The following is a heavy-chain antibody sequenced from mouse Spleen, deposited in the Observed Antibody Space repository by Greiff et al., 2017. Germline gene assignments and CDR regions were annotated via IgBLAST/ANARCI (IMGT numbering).Heavy chain of an antibody. D-gene: IGHD1-1*01. CDR2: ISYDGSN. J-gene: IGHJ1*03. Sequence: EVQLQESGPGLVKPSQSLSLTCSVTGYSITSGYYWNWIRQFPGNKLEWMGYISYDGSNNYNPSLKNRISITRDTSKNQFFLKLNSVTTEDTATYYCAREGVTTVVGRGYFDVWGTGTTVTVSS. V-gene: IGHV3-6*01. CDR3: AREGVTTVVGRGYFDV. CDR1: GYSITSGYY.